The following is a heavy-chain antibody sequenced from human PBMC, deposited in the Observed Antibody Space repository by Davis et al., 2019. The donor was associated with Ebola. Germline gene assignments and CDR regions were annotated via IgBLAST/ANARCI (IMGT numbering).Heavy chain of an antibody. V-gene: IGHV1-46*01. CDR2: INPSGGST. Sequence: ASVKVSCKASGYTFTSYYMHWVRQAPGQGLEWMGIINPSGGSTSYAQKFQGRVTITADESTSTAYMELSSLRSEDTAVYYCARGGGFCSGGSCYSSRDYYYYMDVWGKGTTVTVSS. J-gene: IGHJ6*03. CDR3: ARGGGFCSGGSCYSSRDYYYYMDV. CDR1: GYTFTSYY. D-gene: IGHD2-15*01.